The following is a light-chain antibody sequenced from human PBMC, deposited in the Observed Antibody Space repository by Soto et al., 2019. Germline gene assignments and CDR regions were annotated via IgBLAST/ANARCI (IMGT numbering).Light chain of an antibody. CDR2: GAS. Sequence: EIVLTQSPGTLSLSPGERVTLSCRASQSVSSSYLAWYQQKPGQAPRLLIYGASSRATGIPDRFSGSGSGTDFTLTISRLEPEDFAVYYCQQYAGLPYTFGQGTKLEIK. J-gene: IGKJ2*01. CDR1: QSVSSSY. V-gene: IGKV3-20*01. CDR3: QQYAGLPYT.